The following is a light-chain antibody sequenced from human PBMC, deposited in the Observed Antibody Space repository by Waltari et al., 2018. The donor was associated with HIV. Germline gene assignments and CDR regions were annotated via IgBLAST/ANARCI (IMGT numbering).Light chain of an antibody. CDR3: NARGSSGNHV. CDR2: DEH. Sequence: SSELTQEPAVSVALGQTVRITCQGDSLRSYYASWYQQKPGQAPLLLIYDEHRRPSGIPDRFSGSTSGNTASLTSTGAQAEDEADYYCNARGSSGNHVFGIGAKVTVL. V-gene: IGLV3-19*01. J-gene: IGLJ1*01. CDR1: SLRSYY.